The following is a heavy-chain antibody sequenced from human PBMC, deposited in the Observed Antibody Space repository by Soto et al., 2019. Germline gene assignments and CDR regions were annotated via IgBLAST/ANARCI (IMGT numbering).Heavy chain of an antibody. CDR1: GFTFDDNA. CDR2: INWKSDI. CDR3: AISQDRGGRTTFIY. D-gene: IGHD3-16*01. V-gene: IGHV3-9*01. J-gene: IGHJ4*02. Sequence: LRLSCAVSGFTFDDNAMHWVRQAPEKGLEWVSGINWKSDIGYADSVKGRFAISRDNAENSLYLQMNSLRAEDTALYYCAISQDRGGRTTFIYWGQGSQVTFYS.